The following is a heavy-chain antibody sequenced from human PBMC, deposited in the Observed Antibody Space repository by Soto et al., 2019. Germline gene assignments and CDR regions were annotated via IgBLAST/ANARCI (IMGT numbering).Heavy chain of an antibody. D-gene: IGHD4-4*01. V-gene: IGHV4-31*03. Sequence: SETLSLTCTVSGGSISSGGYYWSWIRQHPGKGLEWIGYIYYSGSTYYNPSLKSRVTISVDTSKNQFSLKLSSVTAADTAVYYCARVVRNYYYYYCMDVWGKGTTVTVSS. CDR1: GGSISSGGYY. J-gene: IGHJ6*03. CDR2: IYYSGST. CDR3: ARVVRNYYYYYCMDV.